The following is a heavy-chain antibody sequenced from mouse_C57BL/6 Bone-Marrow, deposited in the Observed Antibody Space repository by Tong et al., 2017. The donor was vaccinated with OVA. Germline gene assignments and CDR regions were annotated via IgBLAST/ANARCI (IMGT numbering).Heavy chain of an antibody. V-gene: IGHV14-4*01. Sequence: EVQLQESGAELVRPGASVKLSCTASGFNIKDDYMHWVKQRPEQGLEWIGWIDPENGDTEYASKFQGKATITADTSSNTAYLQLSSRTSEDTAVYYCNTVVSPDYVDYWGQGTTLAFSS. CDR2: IDPENGDT. CDR1: GFNIKDDY. CDR3: NTVVSPDYVDY. J-gene: IGHJ2*01. D-gene: IGHD1-1*01.